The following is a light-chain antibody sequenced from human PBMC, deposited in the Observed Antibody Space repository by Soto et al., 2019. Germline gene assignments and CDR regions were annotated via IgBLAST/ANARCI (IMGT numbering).Light chain of an antibody. Sequence: IHMTLSPSSVSASVGYRVTITCRASQDISSWLAWYQQKKGKAPKLLIFGASILQGGVPARFSGSGYGADFNLTISNLQTEDFATYYCQQANSFPITFGQGTRLEIK. V-gene: IGKV1-12*01. CDR3: QQANSFPIT. CDR1: QDISSW. CDR2: GAS. J-gene: IGKJ5*01.